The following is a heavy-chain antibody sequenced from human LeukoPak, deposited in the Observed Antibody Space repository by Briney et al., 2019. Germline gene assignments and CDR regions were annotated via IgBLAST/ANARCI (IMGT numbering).Heavy chain of an antibody. CDR3: ARYGYYYYYMDV. Sequence: SETLSLTCTVSGGSISSHYWSWIRQPPGKGLEWIGYIYYSGSTNYNPSLKSRVTISVDTSKNQFSLKLSSVTAADTAVYYCARYGYYYYYMDVRGKGTTVTVSS. D-gene: IGHD4-17*01. V-gene: IGHV4-59*11. CDR2: IYYSGST. J-gene: IGHJ6*03. CDR1: GGSISSHY.